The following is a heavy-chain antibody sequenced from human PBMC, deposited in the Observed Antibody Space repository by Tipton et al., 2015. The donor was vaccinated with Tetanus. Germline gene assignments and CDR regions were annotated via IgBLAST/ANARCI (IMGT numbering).Heavy chain of an antibody. CDR2: ISSSGGST. CDR3: ANMDTYFYHGRDV. V-gene: IGHV3-23*01. Sequence: SGFTFSTHGMHWVRQAPGKGLEWVSGISSSGGSTYYADSVKGRFTISRDNSKNTLFLQMNSLRAEDTAVYFCANMDTYFYHGRDVWGQGTTVTVSS. CDR1: GFTFSTHG. D-gene: IGHD3-10*01. J-gene: IGHJ6*02.